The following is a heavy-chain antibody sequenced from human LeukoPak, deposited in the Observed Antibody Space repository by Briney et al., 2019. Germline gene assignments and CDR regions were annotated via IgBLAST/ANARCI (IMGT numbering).Heavy chain of an antibody. V-gene: IGHV4-59*12. D-gene: IGHD6-6*01. Sequence: SETLSLTCTVSGGSISSYYWSWIRQPPGKGLEWIGYIYYSGSTNYNPSLKSRVTISVDTSKNQFSLKLTSVTAADTAVYYCARAESSSSSHFDYWGQGTLVTVSS. CDR2: IYYSGST. CDR1: GGSISSYY. CDR3: ARAESSSSSHFDY. J-gene: IGHJ4*02.